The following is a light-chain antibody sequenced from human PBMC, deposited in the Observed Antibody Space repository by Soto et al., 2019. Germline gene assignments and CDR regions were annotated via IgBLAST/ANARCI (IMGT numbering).Light chain of an antibody. V-gene: IGKV3-20*01. CDR3: QQYGSSPRT. Sequence: EVVLTQSPGTLSLSPGERATLSCRASQTVSSGYLAWYQQKPGQSPRLLIYGASSRATGIPARFSGSGSGTDFTLTISRLEPEEFSVYYCQQYGSSPRTFGQGTKVEIK. J-gene: IGKJ1*01. CDR1: QTVSSGY. CDR2: GAS.